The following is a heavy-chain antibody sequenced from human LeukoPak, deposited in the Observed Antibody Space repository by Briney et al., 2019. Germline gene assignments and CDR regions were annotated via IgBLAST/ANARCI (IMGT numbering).Heavy chain of an antibody. CDR3: AREFKSGYGMWA. J-gene: IGHJ5*02. Sequence: PGGSLRLSCTASGFTFSSYSMIWVRQAPGKGLEWVSSITSSSDYIYYADSVKGRFTISRDNAENSLHLQMSSLRAEDTAVYYCAREFKSGYGMWAWGQGTLVTVSS. D-gene: IGHD5-18*01. V-gene: IGHV3-21*01. CDR2: ITSSSDYI. CDR1: GFTFSSYS.